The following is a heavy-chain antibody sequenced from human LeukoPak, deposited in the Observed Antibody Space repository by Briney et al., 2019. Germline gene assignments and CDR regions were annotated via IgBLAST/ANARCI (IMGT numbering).Heavy chain of an antibody. J-gene: IGHJ4*02. CDR1: GFTFSGYP. CDR2: ISANGGST. D-gene: IGHD6-13*01. Sequence: GGSLRLSCAASGFTFSGYPMHWVRQAPGKGLEYLSGISANGGSTYYANSVKGRFTISRDNSKNTLYLQMGSLRPEDMAVYYCARDGSNWDFDYWGQGTLVTVSS. V-gene: IGHV3-64*01. CDR3: ARDGSNWDFDY.